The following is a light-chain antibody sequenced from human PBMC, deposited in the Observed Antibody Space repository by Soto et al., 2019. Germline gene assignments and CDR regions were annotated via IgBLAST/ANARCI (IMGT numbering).Light chain of an antibody. V-gene: IGLV2-11*01. CDR2: DVS. CDR3: CSFGGSYTGV. Sequence: QSVLTQPRSVSGSPGQSVSISCTGTSSDVGRYNYVSWYQQHPGKAPKLMIYDVSERPSGVPDRFSGSKSGNTASLTITGLQGEDEADYSCCSFGGSYTGVFGTGTKVTVL. CDR1: SSDVGRYNY. J-gene: IGLJ1*01.